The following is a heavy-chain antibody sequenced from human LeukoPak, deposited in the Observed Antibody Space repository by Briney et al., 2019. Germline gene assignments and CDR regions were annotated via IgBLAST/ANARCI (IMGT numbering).Heavy chain of an antibody. CDR1: GFTFSSYA. CDR3: ARDAVVVVAATQDKQYFTPPYYYYYMDV. Sequence: GGSLRLSCAASGFTFSSYAMHWVRQAPGKGLEWVAVISYDGSNKYYADSVKGRFTISRDNSKNTLYLQMNSLRAEDTAVYYCARDAVVVVAATQDKQYFTPPYYYYYMDVWGKGTTVTVSS. D-gene: IGHD2-15*01. CDR2: ISYDGSNK. V-gene: IGHV3-30*04. J-gene: IGHJ6*03.